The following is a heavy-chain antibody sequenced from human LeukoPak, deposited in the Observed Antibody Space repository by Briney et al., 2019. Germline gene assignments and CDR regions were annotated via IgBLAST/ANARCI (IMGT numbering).Heavy chain of an antibody. CDR3: ARDRDGEDCGSGSNSFDP. CDR2: IWYDGSNK. CDR1: GFTFSSYG. D-gene: IGHD3-10*01. J-gene: IGHJ5*02. Sequence: PGRSLRLSCAASGFTFSSYGMHWVRQAPGKGLEWVAVIWYDGSNKYYADSVKGRFTISRDNSKNTLYLQMNSLRAEDTAVYYCARDRDGEDCGSGSNSFDPWGQGTLVTVSS. V-gene: IGHV3-33*01.